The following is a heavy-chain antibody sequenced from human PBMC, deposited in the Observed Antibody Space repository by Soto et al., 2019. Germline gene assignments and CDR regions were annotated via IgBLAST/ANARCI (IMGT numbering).Heavy chain of an antibody. CDR1: GYTFTGYY. V-gene: IGHV1-2*04. D-gene: IGHD5-12*01. CDR3: ARDIVATIKGERLSPYYYYGMDV. CDR2: INPNSGGT. J-gene: IGHJ6*02. Sequence: GASVKVSCKASGYTFTGYYMHWVRQAPGQGLEWMGWINPNSGGTNYAQKFQGWVTMTRDTSISTAYMELSRLRSDDTAVYYCARDIVATIKGERLSPYYYYGMDVWGQGTTVTVSS.